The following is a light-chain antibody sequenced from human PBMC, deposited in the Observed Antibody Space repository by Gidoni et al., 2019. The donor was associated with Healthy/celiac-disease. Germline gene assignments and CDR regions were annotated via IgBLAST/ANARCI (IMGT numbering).Light chain of an antibody. CDR3: QQRYSTPRLP. CDR2: AAS. J-gene: IGKJ4*01. Sequence: IQMTQSPSSLYASVGDRVTITCLARQSISSYLNWYQQKPGKAPKLLSYAASSVQSGVPSRFSGLGSGTDFTLTISSLQPEDLATYYCQQRYSTPRLPFGGGTKVEIK. V-gene: IGKV1-39*01. CDR1: QSISSY.